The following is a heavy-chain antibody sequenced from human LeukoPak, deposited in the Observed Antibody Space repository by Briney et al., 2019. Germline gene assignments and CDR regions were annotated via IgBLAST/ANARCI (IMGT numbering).Heavy chain of an antibody. CDR3: ARVGGLGWYYFDY. V-gene: IGHV4-31*03. Sequence: PSETLSLTCTVSGGSISNGAYYWSWIRQNPGKGLEWIGYIHHSGGTQYNPSLKSRILISIDTSKNQFSLRLNSVTAADTAVYYCARVGGLGWYYFDYWGQGTLVTVSS. CDR1: GGSISNGAYY. CDR2: IHHSGGT. D-gene: IGHD6-19*01. J-gene: IGHJ4*02.